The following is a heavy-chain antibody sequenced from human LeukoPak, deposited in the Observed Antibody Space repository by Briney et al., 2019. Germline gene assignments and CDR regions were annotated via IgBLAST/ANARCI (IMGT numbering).Heavy chain of an antibody. CDR1: GFSFSSTA. Sequence: GGSLRLSCAASGFSFSSTAMHWDRQAPGKGLEYVAGIDKTGDSTYYVNSVKGRFTISRDNSKNTLYLQMGSLRAEDMAVFYCARSQSLVLSSAFDIWGPGTMVTVSS. D-gene: IGHD6-19*01. J-gene: IGHJ3*02. V-gene: IGHV3-64*01. CDR2: IDKTGDST. CDR3: ARSQSLVLSSAFDI.